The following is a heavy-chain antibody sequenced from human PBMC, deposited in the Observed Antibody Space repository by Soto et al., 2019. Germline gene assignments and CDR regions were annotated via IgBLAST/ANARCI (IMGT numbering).Heavy chain of an antibody. CDR2: FDPEDGET. D-gene: IGHD1-26*01. Sequence: GASLKVSCKVSGYTLTELSMHWVRQAPGKGLEWMGGFDPEDGETIYAQKFQGRVTMTEDTSTDTAYMELSSLRSEDTAVYYCATRGAKAVPSWAQGTLVNVSS. CDR3: ATRGAKAVPS. V-gene: IGHV1-24*01. CDR1: GYTLTELS. J-gene: IGHJ4*02.